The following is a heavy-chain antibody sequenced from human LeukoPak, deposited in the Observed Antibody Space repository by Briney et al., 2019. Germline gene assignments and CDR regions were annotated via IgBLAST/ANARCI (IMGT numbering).Heavy chain of an antibody. CDR1: GGSLSGHY. D-gene: IGHD5-18*01. CDR2: IYYSGST. J-gene: IGHJ6*03. CDR3: ARLHADTSLTPYYYYIYV. V-gene: IGHV4-59*08. Sequence: SETLSLTCTVSGGSLSGHYWSCIRQPPRKGLEWIGYIYYSGSTNYNPSLKSRATISVDTSVNQYSLKLSSVTAADTAVYYCARLHADTSLTPYYYYIYVWGKGTTVTVSS.